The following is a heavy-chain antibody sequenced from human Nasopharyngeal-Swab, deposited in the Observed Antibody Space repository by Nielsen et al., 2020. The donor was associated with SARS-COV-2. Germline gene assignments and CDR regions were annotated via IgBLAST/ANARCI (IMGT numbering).Heavy chain of an antibody. CDR3: ARDDYGDYGYFGH. CDR1: GYTLTGYD. CDR2: INPHSRGT. J-gene: IGHJ4*02. D-gene: IGHD4-17*01. V-gene: IGHV1-2*02. Sequence: ASVKVSYKASGYTLTGYDMHWVRQAPGQGLEWMGWINPHSRGTKYAQKFQGRVTMTSDTSINTAYMELRRLRSDDTAVYYCARDDYGDYGYFGHWGQGTLVTVSS.